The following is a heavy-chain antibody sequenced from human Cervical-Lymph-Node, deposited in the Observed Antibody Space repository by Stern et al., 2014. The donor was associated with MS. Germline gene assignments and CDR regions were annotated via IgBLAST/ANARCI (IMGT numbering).Heavy chain of an antibody. Sequence: QVQLQESGPRLVKPSQTLSLSCTVSGGSINSGGYYWSWIRQHPGKGLEWIGYIYYNGSTYYNPSLKSRVSMSVGTSKNQFSLKLSSVTAADTAVYHCATSIMVLLGGVLVGGTFDYWGQGALVTVSS. J-gene: IGHJ4*02. CDR2: IYYNGST. CDR1: GGSINSGGYY. V-gene: IGHV4-31*03. D-gene: IGHD3-16*02. CDR3: ATSIMVLLGGVLVGGTFDY.